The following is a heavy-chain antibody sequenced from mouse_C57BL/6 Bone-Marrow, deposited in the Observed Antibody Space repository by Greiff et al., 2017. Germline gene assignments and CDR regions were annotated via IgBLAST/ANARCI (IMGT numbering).Heavy chain of an antibody. V-gene: IGHV8-8*01. CDR2: IWWDGDK. Sequence: QVTLKVCGPGILQPSQTLSLTCSFSGFSLSTFGMGVGWIRQPSGKGLEWLAHIWWDGDKYYNPALKSRLPISKDTSKNQVFLKIANVDTADTATYYCARIALYYYGSSRDYWGQGTTLTVSS. D-gene: IGHD1-1*01. CDR3: ARIALYYYGSSRDY. CDR1: GFSLSTFGMG. J-gene: IGHJ2*01.